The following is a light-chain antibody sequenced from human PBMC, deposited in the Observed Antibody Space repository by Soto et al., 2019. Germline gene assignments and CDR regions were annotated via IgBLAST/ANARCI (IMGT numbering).Light chain of an antibody. Sequence: EIVLTQSPGTLSLSPGERATLFCRASQSLSSTYLAWYQQRPGQAPRLLSFVASNRATGIPDRFRGSGSGTDFTLTISRLEPGDFAVYYCQRYGSSSLSFGGGTKVDIK. V-gene: IGKV3-20*01. CDR1: QSLSSTY. J-gene: IGKJ4*01. CDR2: VAS. CDR3: QRYGSSSLS.